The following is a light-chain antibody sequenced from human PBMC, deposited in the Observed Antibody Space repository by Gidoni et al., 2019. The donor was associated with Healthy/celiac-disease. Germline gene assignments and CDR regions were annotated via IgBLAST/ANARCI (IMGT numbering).Light chain of an antibody. CDR2: SNN. CDR1: SSNIGSNT. V-gene: IGLV1-44*01. CDR3: AAWDDSLNGPV. J-gene: IGLJ2*01. Sequence: LTQPPSASGTPGQRVTISCSGSSSNIGSNTVNWYQQLPGTAPKLLIYSNNQRPSGVPDRFSGSKSGTSASLAISGLQSEDEADYYCAAWDDSLNGPVFGGGTKLTVL.